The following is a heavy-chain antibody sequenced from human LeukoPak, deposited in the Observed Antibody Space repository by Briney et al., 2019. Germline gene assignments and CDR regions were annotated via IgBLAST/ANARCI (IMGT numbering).Heavy chain of an antibody. Sequence: GESLRLSCAASGFSFTTYWMSWVRQAPGKGLEWVANINQDGTEKYYVDSVKGRFTISRDNAKNSLYLQMNSLRAEDTAVYYCARGDCSGGSCYLSLTTIDYWGQGTLVTVSS. D-gene: IGHD2-15*01. CDR3: ARGDCSGGSCYLSLTTIDY. V-gene: IGHV3-7*04. CDR1: GFSFTTYW. J-gene: IGHJ4*02. CDR2: INQDGTEK.